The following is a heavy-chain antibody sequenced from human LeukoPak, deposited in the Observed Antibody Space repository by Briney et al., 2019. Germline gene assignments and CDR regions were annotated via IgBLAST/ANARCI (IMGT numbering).Heavy chain of an antibody. V-gene: IGHV4-61*01. CDR1: GGSVSSGSYY. J-gene: IGHJ4*02. D-gene: IGHD2-21*01. CDR3: ARVTHIVAD. CDR2: IYYSGST. Sequence: SETLSLTCTVSGGSVSSGSYYWSWIRQPPGKGLEWIGYIYYSGSTNYNPSLKSRVTISVDTSKNQFSLKLSSVTAADTAVYYCARVTHIVADWGQGTLVTVSS.